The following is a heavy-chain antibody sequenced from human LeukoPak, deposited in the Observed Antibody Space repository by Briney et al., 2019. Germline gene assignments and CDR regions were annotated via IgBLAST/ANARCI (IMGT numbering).Heavy chain of an antibody. Sequence: SVKVSCKASGGTFSSYAISWVRQAPGQGLEWMGRIIPIFGTAKYAQKFQGRVTITTDESTSTAYMELSSLRSEDTAVYYCARDEEAVAGTKSFGYWGQGTLVTVSS. D-gene: IGHD6-19*01. J-gene: IGHJ4*02. CDR3: ARDEEAVAGTKSFGY. CDR1: GGTFSSYA. CDR2: IIPIFGTA. V-gene: IGHV1-69*05.